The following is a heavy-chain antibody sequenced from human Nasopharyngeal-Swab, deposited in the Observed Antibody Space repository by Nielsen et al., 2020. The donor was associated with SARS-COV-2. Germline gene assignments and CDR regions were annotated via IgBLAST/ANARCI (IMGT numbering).Heavy chain of an antibody. D-gene: IGHD1-26*01. CDR3: ARVGGGNYYFDY. Sequence: WIRQPPGKGLEWIGTIHYSGNRFYNPSLRSRLSISVDTSKNQFSLKLSSVTAADTAVYYCARVGGGNYYFDYWGQGTLVTVS. J-gene: IGHJ4*02. V-gene: IGHV4-39*07. CDR2: IHYSGNR.